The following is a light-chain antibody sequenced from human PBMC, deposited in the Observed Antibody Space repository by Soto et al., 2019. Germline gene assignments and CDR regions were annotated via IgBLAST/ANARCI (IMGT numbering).Light chain of an antibody. J-gene: IGKJ1*01. CDR2: WAS. V-gene: IGKV4-1*01. CDR1: QSVLYSSNSKNY. Sequence: DIVLTQSPESLAVSLGERATIKCNSSQSVLYSSNSKNYLAWHQQKPGQPPKMLIYWASTRTSGVPDRFSGSGSGTYFTLTISSLQAEDVAVYYCQQHYTTPWTFGQGTRVELK. CDR3: QQHYTTPWT.